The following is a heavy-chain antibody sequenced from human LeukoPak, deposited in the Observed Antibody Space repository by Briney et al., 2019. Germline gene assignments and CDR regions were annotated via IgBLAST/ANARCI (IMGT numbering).Heavy chain of an antibody. J-gene: IGHJ4*02. Sequence: PGGSLRLSCAASGFTFSSYWMSWVRQAPGKGLEWVANIKQDGSEKYYVDSVKGRFTISRDNAKNSLYLQMNSLRAEDTAVYYCARDLNSDYYDSSGSFDYWGQGTLVTVSS. CDR1: GFTFSSYW. D-gene: IGHD3-22*01. CDR2: IKQDGSEK. CDR3: ARDLNSDYYDSSGSFDY. V-gene: IGHV3-7*01.